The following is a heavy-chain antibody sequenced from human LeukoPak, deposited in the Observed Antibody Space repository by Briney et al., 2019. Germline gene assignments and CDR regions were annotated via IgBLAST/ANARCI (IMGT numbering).Heavy chain of an antibody. CDR1: GGSISTYY. Sequence: SETLSLTCTVSGGSISTYYGSWIRQPPGKGLEWIGYIYYSGRTDYNPSLKSQVTISVDTSKHQFSMKLKSVTAADTAVYFCARGRWLPNAFDIWGQGTMVTVFS. D-gene: IGHD5-24*01. CDR2: IYYSGRT. CDR3: ARGRWLPNAFDI. J-gene: IGHJ3*02. V-gene: IGHV4-59*01.